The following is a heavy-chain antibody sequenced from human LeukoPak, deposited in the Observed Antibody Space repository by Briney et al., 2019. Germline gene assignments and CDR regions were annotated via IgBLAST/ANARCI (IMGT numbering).Heavy chain of an antibody. CDR1: GGSFSGYN. Sequence: PSETLSLTCAVYGGSFSGYNWSWIRQPPGKGLEWIGQINHSGSTNYNPSLKSRVAISVDTSKNQFSLKLSSVTAADTAVYYCARGITMTVVVTVLNWFDPWGQGTLVTVSS. CDR3: ARGITMTVVVTVLNWFDP. J-gene: IGHJ5*02. V-gene: IGHV4-34*01. D-gene: IGHD3-22*01. CDR2: INHSGST.